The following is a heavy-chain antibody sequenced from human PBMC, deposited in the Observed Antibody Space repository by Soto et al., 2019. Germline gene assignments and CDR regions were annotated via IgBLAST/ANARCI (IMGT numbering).Heavy chain of an antibody. CDR2: IYYSGST. CDR3: ARLDILTGYYIP. V-gene: IGHV4-39*01. J-gene: IGHJ5*02. D-gene: IGHD3-9*01. Sequence: ASETLSLTRSFSDYSLNSDKYYWGWIRQPPGKGLEWIGSIYYSGSTYYNPSLKSRVSISVDTSKNQFSLKLSSVTAADTAVYYCARLDILTGYYIPWGQGTLVTVSS. CDR1: DYSLNSDKYY.